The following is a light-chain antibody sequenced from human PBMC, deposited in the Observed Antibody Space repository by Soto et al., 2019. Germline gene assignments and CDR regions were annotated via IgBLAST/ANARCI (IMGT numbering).Light chain of an antibody. V-gene: IGKV3-20*01. Sequence: EIVLTQSPATLSLSPGERATLSCRASQSVSSSYLAWYQQKPGQAPRLLIYGASSRATGIPDRFGGSGSGTDFTLTISRLEPEDFAVYYCQQYGSSGLTFGGGTKVDIK. CDR2: GAS. J-gene: IGKJ4*01. CDR1: QSVSSSY. CDR3: QQYGSSGLT.